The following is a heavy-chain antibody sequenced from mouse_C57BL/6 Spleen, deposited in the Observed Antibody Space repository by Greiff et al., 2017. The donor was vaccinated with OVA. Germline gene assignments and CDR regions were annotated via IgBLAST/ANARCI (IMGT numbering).Heavy chain of an antibody. CDR2: IHPNSGST. CDR1: GYTFTSYW. D-gene: IGHD3-2*02. Sequence: QVHVKQPGAELVKPGASVKLSCKASGYTFTSYWMHWVKQRPGQGLEWIGMIHPNSGSTNYNEKFKSKATLTVDKSSSTAYMQLSSLTSEDSAVYYCASPDSSGYVAYWGQGTLVTVSA. CDR3: ASPDSSGYVAY. V-gene: IGHV1-64*01. J-gene: IGHJ3*01.